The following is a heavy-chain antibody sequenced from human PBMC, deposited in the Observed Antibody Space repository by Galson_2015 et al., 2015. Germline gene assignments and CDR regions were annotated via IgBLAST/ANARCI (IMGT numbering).Heavy chain of an antibody. CDR1: GYIFTSFA. V-gene: IGHV1-3*01. D-gene: IGHD6-19*01. J-gene: IGHJ6*04. Sequence: SVKVSCKASGYIFTSFAIHWVRQAPGQGLEWMGWINGGNGHTKYSHKFQDRVTITRDTSASTAYMEVRSLTSEDTAVFFCVGAPPRPIAVAGDFYYYGLDVWGEGTTVTVSS. CDR3: VGAPPRPIAVAGDFYYYGLDV. CDR2: INGGNGHT.